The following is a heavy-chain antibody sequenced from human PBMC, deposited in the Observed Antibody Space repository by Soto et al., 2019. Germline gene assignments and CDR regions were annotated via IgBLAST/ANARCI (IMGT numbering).Heavy chain of an antibody. Sequence: GGSLRLSCAASGFTFSSYGMHWVRQAPGKGLEWVAVISYDGSNKYYADSVKGRFTISRDNSKNTLYLQMNSLRAEDTAVYYCAKADCSGGSCYSWGYDYYYYMDVWGKGTTVTVSS. CDR2: ISYDGSNK. D-gene: IGHD2-15*01. J-gene: IGHJ6*03. V-gene: IGHV3-30*18. CDR3: AKADCSGGSCYSWGYDYYYYMDV. CDR1: GFTFSSYG.